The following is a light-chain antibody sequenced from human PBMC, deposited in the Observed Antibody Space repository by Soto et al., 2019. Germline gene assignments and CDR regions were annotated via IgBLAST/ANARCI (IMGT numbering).Light chain of an antibody. CDR1: SSDVGDYNY. CDR2: EVS. J-gene: IGLJ2*01. Sequence: QSALTQPATVSGSPGQSITISCTGTSSDVGDYNYVSWYQQHPGKAPKLMIFEVSNRPSGVSNRFSGSKSGNTASLTISGLQADDEADYYCAAWDDSLSALFGGGTKLTVL. CDR3: AAWDDSLSAL. V-gene: IGLV2-14*01.